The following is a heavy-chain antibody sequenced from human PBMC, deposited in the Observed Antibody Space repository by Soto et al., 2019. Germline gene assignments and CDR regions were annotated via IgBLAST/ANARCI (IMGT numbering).Heavy chain of an antibody. V-gene: IGHV5-51*01. Sequence: GDSLEISREGSGYSFTNYWIGWVRQMPGKGLDWMGVIYPGDSDTRYSPSFQGQIIISAXXXIXXXYXQXXTPXASDTPMYYCAIGGDWYFFDIWAQGTMGTVSS. CDR2: IYPGDSDT. CDR3: AIGGDWYFFDI. CDR1: GYSFTNYW. J-gene: IGHJ3*02. D-gene: IGHD2-21*02.